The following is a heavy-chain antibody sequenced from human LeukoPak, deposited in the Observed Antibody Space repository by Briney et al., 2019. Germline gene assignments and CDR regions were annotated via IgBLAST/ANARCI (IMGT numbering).Heavy chain of an antibody. CDR3: ARGPIAVAGTPSIYQH. CDR1: GFTFSNYG. D-gene: IGHD6-19*01. CDR2: IWSDGSIK. Sequence: RGSLRLSCAASGFTFSNYGMHWVRQAPGKGLEGVAVIWSDGSIKYYADSVKGRFTISRDNSRNTLYLQMNSLRAEDTAVYYCARGPIAVAGTPSIYQHWGQGTLVTVSS. V-gene: IGHV3-33*01. J-gene: IGHJ1*01.